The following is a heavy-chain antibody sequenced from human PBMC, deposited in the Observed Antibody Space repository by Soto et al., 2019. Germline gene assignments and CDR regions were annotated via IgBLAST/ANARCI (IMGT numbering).Heavy chain of an antibody. V-gene: IGHV4-39*01. CDR3: ARQVVVNYGMDV. CDR1: GGSISSSAYY. J-gene: IGHJ6*02. Sequence: SETLSLTCSVSGGSISSSAYYWGWIRQPPGKGLEWIGSIYRSGYTYDNPSLKSRITISVDTSTNQFSLELRSVTAADTAVYYCARQVVVNYGMDVWGQGTTVTVSS. CDR2: IYRSGYT. D-gene: IGHD3-22*01.